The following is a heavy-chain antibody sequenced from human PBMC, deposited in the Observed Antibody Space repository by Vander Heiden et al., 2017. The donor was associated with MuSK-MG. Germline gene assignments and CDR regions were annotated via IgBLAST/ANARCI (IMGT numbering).Heavy chain of an antibody. J-gene: IGHJ3*02. Sequence: QVQLVQSGAEVKKPGASVKVSCKASGYTFTSYYMHWVRQAPGQGLEWMGIINPSGGSTNYAQHFQGRVTMTRDTSTRTVNMELSSLRSEDTAVYYCARDYDFWSGYAGPGAFDIWGQGTMVTVS. CDR3: ARDYDFWSGYAGPGAFDI. V-gene: IGHV1-46*03. D-gene: IGHD3-3*01. CDR1: GYTFTSYY. CDR2: INPSGGST.